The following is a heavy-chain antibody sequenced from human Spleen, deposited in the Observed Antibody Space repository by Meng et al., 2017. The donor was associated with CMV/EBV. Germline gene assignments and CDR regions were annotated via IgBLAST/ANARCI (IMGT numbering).Heavy chain of an antibody. CDR2: INPNSGGT. CDR3: AREGGTTGFDY. V-gene: IGHV1-2*02. D-gene: IGHD1-1*01. CDR1: GYNFTGYY. Sequence: ASVKVSCKASGYNFTGYYMHWGRQAPGQGLEWMGCINPNSGGTNYAQKFQGRVTMTRDTSISTAYMELSRLRSDDTAVYYCAREGGTTGFDYWGQGTLVTVSS. J-gene: IGHJ4*02.